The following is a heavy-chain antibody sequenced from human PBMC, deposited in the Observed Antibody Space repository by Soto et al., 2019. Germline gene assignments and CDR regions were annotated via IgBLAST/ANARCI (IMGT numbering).Heavy chain of an antibody. CDR3: ARRNRPSYTSDY. D-gene: IGHD4-4*01. CDR2: INNDGSSI. J-gene: IGHJ4*02. CDR1: GFTFSSYW. Sequence: EVQLVESGGGLVQPGGSLRLSCAASGFTFSSYWMHWVRQAPGKGLVLISRINNDGSSIYYADSVRGRFTISSDNAKNTLYLQVNSLRAEDTAVYYCARRNRPSYTSDYWGQGTLITVSS. V-gene: IGHV3-74*01.